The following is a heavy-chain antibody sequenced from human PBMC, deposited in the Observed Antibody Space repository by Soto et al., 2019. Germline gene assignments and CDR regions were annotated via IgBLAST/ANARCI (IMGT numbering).Heavy chain of an antibody. CDR2: ISYDGSNK. CDR3: AKERGYSGYDAPYYYYGMDV. D-gene: IGHD5-12*01. CDR1: GFTFSSYC. V-gene: IGHV3-30*18. Sequence: GGSLRVSCAAPGFTFSSYCMHWGRQAPGKGLGWVAVISYDGSNKYYADSVKGRFTISRDNSKNTLYLQMNSLRAEDTAVYYCAKERGYSGYDAPYYYYGMDVWGQGTTVTVSS. J-gene: IGHJ6*02.